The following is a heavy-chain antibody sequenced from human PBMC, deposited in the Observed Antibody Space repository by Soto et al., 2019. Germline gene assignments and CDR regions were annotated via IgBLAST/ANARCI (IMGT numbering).Heavy chain of an antibody. D-gene: IGHD2-8*02. Sequence: ASVKVSCKVSGYTLTELSMHWVRQAPGKGLEWMGGFDPEDGETIYAQKFQGRVNMTEDTSTDTAYMELSSLRSEDTAVFYCAIGDDSTVAQNHFTYYAMDVWRQRTTVTV. J-gene: IGHJ6*02. CDR1: GYTLTELS. CDR3: AIGDDSTVAQNHFTYYAMDV. V-gene: IGHV1-24*01. CDR2: FDPEDGET.